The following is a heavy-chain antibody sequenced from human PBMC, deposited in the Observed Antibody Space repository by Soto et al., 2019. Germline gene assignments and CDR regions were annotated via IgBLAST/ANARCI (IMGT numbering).Heavy chain of an antibody. CDR1: GYTFTGYY. V-gene: IGHV1-2*02. CDR3: AREYCSSTSCYRGGTYYDILTGYRTTGYFDY. Sequence: GASVKVSCKASGYTFTGYYMHWVRQAPGQGLEWMGWINPNRGGTNYAQKFQGRVTMTRDTSISTAYMELSRLRSDDTAVYYCAREYCSSTSCYRGGTYYDILTGYRTTGYFDYWGQGTLVTVSS. CDR2: INPNRGGT. J-gene: IGHJ4*02. D-gene: IGHD2-2*02.